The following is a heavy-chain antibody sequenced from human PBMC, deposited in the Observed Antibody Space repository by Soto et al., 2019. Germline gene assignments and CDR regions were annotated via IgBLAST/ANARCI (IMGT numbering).Heavy chain of an antibody. J-gene: IGHJ4*02. D-gene: IGHD6-13*01. V-gene: IGHV3-30-3*01. CDR2: ISYDGSNK. CDR1: GFTFSSYA. Sequence: VQLVESGGGLVQPGGSLRLSCAASGFTFSSYAMHWVRQAPGKGLEWVAVISYDGSNKYYADSVKGRFTISRDNSKNTLYLQMNSLRAEDTAVYYCARDRSGSSWYDYWGQGTLVTVSS. CDR3: ARDRSGSSWYDY.